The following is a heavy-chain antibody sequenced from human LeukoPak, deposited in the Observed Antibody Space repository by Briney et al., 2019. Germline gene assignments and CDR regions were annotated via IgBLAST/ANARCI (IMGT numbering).Heavy chain of an antibody. J-gene: IGHJ4*02. CDR2: INPNSGGT. CDR3: GRITYYFESSGYLAF. CDR1: GYTFTGYY. D-gene: IGHD3-22*01. V-gene: IGHV1-2*02. Sequence: ASLKVSCTASGYTFTGYYMHWVRQAPGQGLEWMGWINPNSGGTNYAQKFQDRVTMTRDTSISTAYMELSRLRSDDTAVYYCGRITYYFESSGYLAFWGQGTLVTVPS.